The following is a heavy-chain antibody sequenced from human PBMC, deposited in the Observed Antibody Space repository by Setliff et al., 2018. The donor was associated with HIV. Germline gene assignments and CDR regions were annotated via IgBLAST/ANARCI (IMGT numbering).Heavy chain of an antibody. CDR3: ARHAPSGELYYFDY. CDR2: IYYSGST. V-gene: IGHV4-39*01. J-gene: IGHJ4*01. Sequence: LSLTCSVSGDSITSSSSSHYWGWIRQPPGKGLEWIGSIYYSGSTYYNPSLQSRVTISVHTSKNHFSLKLSSVTAADTALYYCARHAPSGELYYFDYWG. D-gene: IGHD3-10*01. CDR1: GDSITSSSSSHY.